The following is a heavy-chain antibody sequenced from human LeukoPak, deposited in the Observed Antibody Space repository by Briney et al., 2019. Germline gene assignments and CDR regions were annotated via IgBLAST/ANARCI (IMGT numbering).Heavy chain of an antibody. CDR3: ARVYYYDSSGYRSPLYYYYYMDV. Sequence: SETLSLTCTVSGGSISSYYWSWIRQPPGKGLEWIGYIYYSGSTNYNPSLKSRVTISVDTSKNQFSLKLSSVTAADTAVYYCARVYYYDSSGYRSPLYYYYYMDVWVKGTTVTVSS. CDR2: IYYSGST. V-gene: IGHV4-59*01. CDR1: GGSISSYY. J-gene: IGHJ6*03. D-gene: IGHD3-22*01.